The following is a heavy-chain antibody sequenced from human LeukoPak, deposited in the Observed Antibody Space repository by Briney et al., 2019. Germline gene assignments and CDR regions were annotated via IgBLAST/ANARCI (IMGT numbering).Heavy chain of an antibody. CDR2: MSIIGAHK. J-gene: IGHJ6*02. CDR1: DSTFSSFS. D-gene: IGHD2-21*01. V-gene: IGHV3-21*01. Sequence: AGASLRLSCAASDSTFSSFSMRWVRQAPGKGLFWVANMSIIGAHKYYADSVTGRFAISRDNAKKSLYLEMNNLRADDTAVYYCARARRNGRYYHSMDVWGPGATVIVS. CDR3: ARARRNGRYYHSMDV.